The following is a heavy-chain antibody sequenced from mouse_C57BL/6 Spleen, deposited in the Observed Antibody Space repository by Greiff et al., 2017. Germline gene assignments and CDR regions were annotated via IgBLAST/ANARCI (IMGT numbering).Heavy chain of an antibody. CDR2: IDPETGGT. V-gene: IGHV1-15*01. CDR3: TRLRSTTGNAMDY. CDR1: GYTFTDYE. Sequence: VQGVESGAELVRPGASVTLSCKASGYTFTDYEMHWVKQTPVHGLEWIGAIDPETGGTAYNQKFKGKAILTADKSSSTAYMELRSLTSEDSAVYYCTRLRSTTGNAMDYWGQGTSVTVSS. J-gene: IGHJ4*01. D-gene: IGHD2-12*01.